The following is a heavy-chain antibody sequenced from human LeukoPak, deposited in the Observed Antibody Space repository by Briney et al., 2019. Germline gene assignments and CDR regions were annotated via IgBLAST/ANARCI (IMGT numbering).Heavy chain of an antibody. J-gene: IGHJ6*03. D-gene: IGHD3-10*01. CDR3: ARDGLNTMVRGKIHYNYMDV. CDR1: GFSFSSFS. Sequence: GGSLRLSCAASGFSFSSFSMNWVRQAPGKGLEWVSYISGGSSFTYYVDSVKGRFTISRDNAKNSLYLQMNSLRAEDTAVYYCARDGLNTMVRGKIHYNYMDVWGKGTTVTISS. CDR2: ISGGSSFT. V-gene: IGHV3-21*04.